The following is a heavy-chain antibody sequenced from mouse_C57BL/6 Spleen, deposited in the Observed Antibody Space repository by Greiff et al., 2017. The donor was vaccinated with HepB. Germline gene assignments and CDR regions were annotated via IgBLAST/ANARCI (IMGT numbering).Heavy chain of an antibody. V-gene: IGHV1-52*01. J-gene: IGHJ3*01. D-gene: IGHD1-1*01. Sequence: QVQLQQPGAELVRPGSSVKLSCKASGYTFTSYWMHWVKQRPIQGLEWIGNIDPSDSETHYNQKFKDKATLTVDKSSSTAYMQLSSLTSEDSAVYYCTRGIFLTTVVAKAYWGQGTLVTVSA. CDR1: GYTFTSYW. CDR3: TRGIFLTTVVAKAY. CDR2: IDPSDSET.